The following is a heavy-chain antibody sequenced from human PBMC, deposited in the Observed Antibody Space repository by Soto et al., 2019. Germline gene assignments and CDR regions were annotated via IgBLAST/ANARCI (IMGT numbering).Heavy chain of an antibody. CDR1: GGSIGSYY. D-gene: IGHD6-6*01. CDR2: IYYSGST. V-gene: IGHV4-59*01. CDR3: ARVNSYSSSSCLDY. J-gene: IGHJ4*02. Sequence: SETLSLTCTVSGGSIGSYYGSWIRQPPGKGLEWIGYIYYSGSTNYNPSLKSRVTISVDTSKNQFSLKLSSVTAADTAVYYCARVNSYSSSSCLDYWGQGTLVTVSS.